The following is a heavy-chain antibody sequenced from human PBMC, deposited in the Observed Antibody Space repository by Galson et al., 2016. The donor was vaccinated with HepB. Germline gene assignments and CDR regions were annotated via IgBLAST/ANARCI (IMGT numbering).Heavy chain of an antibody. CDR2: VKPDGSDS. Sequence: SLRLSCAASGFPFSVHYMSWVRQSPGKGLEWVAKVKPDGSDSYYVDSEKGRFSISRDNAKNSVYLQMSRLRVDDTAVYYCATRVITMIRGVVDYWGQGTLVTVSS. D-gene: IGHD3-10*01. V-gene: IGHV3-7*05. CDR1: GFPFSVHY. CDR3: ATRVITMIRGVVDY. J-gene: IGHJ4*02.